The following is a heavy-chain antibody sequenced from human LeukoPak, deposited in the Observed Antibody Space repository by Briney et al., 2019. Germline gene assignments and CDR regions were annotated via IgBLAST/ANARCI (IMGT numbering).Heavy chain of an antibody. V-gene: IGHV3-30*18. J-gene: IGHJ4*02. Sequence: PGGSLRLSCAGSGFTFSTYGMHWVRQAPGKGLEWVAVISYDGSNKFYADSVKGRFTISRDNSKNTLYLQMNSLRAEDTAVYYCAKDCGGTKWELGRDYFDYWGQGTLVTVSS. CDR3: AKDCGGTKWELGRDYFDY. CDR2: ISYDGSNK. D-gene: IGHD1-26*01. CDR1: GFTFSTYG.